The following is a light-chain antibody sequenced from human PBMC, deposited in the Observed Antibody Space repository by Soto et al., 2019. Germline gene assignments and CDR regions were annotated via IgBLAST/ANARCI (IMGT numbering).Light chain of an antibody. CDR2: GAS. J-gene: IGKJ2*01. V-gene: IGKV3-15*01. CDR1: QSVSSN. CDR3: QQYNNWPPYT. Sequence: EIVMTQSPATLSVSPGERATLSCRASQSVSSNLAWYQQKPGQAPRLLIYGASTRATGIPARFSGSGSGTEFPLTTSRLQSEDFAVYYCQQYNNWPPYTFGQGTKLEIK.